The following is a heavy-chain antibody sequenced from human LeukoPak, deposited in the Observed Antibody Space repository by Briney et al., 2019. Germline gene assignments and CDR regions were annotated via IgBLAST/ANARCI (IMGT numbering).Heavy chain of an antibody. Sequence: GGSLRLSCAASGFTFSSYAMHWVRQAPGKGLEYVSAISSNGGSTYYANSVKGRFTISRDNSKNTLYLQMGSLRAEDMAVYYCARGSAVRGVIITPSHGMDVWGQGTTVTVSS. CDR3: ARGSAVRGVIITPSHGMDV. CDR2: ISSNGGST. J-gene: IGHJ6*02. D-gene: IGHD3-10*01. V-gene: IGHV3-64*01. CDR1: GFTFSSYA.